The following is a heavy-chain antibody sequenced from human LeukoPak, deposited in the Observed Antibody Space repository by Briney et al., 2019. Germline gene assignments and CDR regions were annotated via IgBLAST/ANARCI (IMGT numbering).Heavy chain of an antibody. D-gene: IGHD2-15*01. J-gene: IGHJ2*01. Sequence: SQTLSLTCAISGDSVSSNNATWNWISQSPSGGLEWLGRTYYKSKWYNDYAVSVKSRIDISPDTSSNQFSLQLNSATPEDTAVYCCARDPSGGFCCYFDLWGRGTLVTVSS. CDR2: TYYKSKWYN. V-gene: IGHV6-1*01. CDR3: ARDPSGGFCCYFDL. CDR1: GDSVSSNNAT.